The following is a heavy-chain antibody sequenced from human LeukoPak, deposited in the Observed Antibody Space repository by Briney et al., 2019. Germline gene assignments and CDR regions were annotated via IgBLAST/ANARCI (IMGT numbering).Heavy chain of an antibody. CDR2: INPSGSST. CDR1: GYTFTSHY. Sequence: ASVKVSCKASGYTFTSHYMHWVRQAPGQGLEWMGRINPSGSSTLYAQKFQGRVTMTRDMSTTTDYMELSSLRSEETAVYYCAGSDYYDFWSGYWSDAFDIWGEGTMVTVSS. CDR3: AGSDYYDFWSGYWSDAFDI. J-gene: IGHJ3*02. V-gene: IGHV1-46*01. D-gene: IGHD3-3*01.